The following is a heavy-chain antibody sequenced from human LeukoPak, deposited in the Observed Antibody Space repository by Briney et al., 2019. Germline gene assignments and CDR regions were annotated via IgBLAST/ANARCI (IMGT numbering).Heavy chain of an antibody. CDR3: ARVATSDDGIDY. D-gene: IGHD2-15*01. CDR1: GGTFSSYA. Sequence: SVKVSCKASGGTFSSYAISWVRQAPGQGLEWMGGIIPIFGTADYAQKFQGRVTITADESTSTAYMELSSLRSEDTAVYYCARVATSDDGIDYWGQGTLVTVSS. V-gene: IGHV1-69*01. CDR2: IIPIFGTA. J-gene: IGHJ4*02.